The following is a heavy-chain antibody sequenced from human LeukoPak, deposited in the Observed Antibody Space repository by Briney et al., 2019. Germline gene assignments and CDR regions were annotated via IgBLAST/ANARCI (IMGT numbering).Heavy chain of an antibody. CDR2: ISSSSSYI. CDR3: ARVGLGAAAGDFDY. J-gene: IGHJ4*02. V-gene: IGHV3-21*01. CDR1: GFTFSSYS. D-gene: IGHD6-13*01. Sequence: GGSLRLSCAASGFTFSSYSMNWVRQAPGKGLEWVSSISSSSSYIYYADSVKGRFTISRDNAKNSLYLQMNSLRAEDTAVYYCARVGLGAAAGDFDYWGQGTLVTVSS.